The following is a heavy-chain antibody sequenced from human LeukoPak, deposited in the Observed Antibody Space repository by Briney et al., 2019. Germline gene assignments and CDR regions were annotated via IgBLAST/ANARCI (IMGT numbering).Heavy chain of an antibody. V-gene: IGHV4-34*01. CDR2: INHSGGT. CDR3: AKSNGYGLMDI. J-gene: IGHJ3*02. CDR1: NGSFSGYY. Sequence: SETLSLTCAVYNGSFSGYYWSWIRQSPGKGLEWIGEINHSGGTNYNPSLKSRLTISVDTSKNQFSLKLNSVTAADTAVYYCAKSNGYGLMDIWGQGTMVTVSS. D-gene: IGHD3-22*01.